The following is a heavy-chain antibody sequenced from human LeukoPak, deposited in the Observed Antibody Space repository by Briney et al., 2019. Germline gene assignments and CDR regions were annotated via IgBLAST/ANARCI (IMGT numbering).Heavy chain of an antibody. CDR3: ARMINGDYFDY. D-gene: IGHD3-16*01. J-gene: IGHJ4*02. CDR1: GGSVSAYY. Sequence: SETLSLTCSVSGGSVSAYYWSWIRQPPGKGLEYIGYMSYSGSTSCNPSVKSRVTISIDASRNQFSLKLSSVTAADTAVYYCARMINGDYFDYWGQGTLVTVSS. V-gene: IGHV4-59*02. CDR2: MSYSGST.